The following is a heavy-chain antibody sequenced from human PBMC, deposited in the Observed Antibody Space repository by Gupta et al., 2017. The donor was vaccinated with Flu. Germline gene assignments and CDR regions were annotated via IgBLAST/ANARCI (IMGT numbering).Heavy chain of an antibody. D-gene: IGHD1-26*01. CDR2: IIPILGRG. V-gene: IGHV1-69*06. J-gene: IGHJ6*02. CDR3: ALRLEGYYATMNG. Sequence: QVHLVQSGAEVRRPGSSVKVSCKASLGTLNSHSISWVPQAPGQGLEWMGGIIPILGRGNTAQKFQGRVTITADISTSTAYMELSSLRSEDTAVYYCALRLEGYYATMNGWGQGTTVTVSS. CDR1: LGTLNSHS.